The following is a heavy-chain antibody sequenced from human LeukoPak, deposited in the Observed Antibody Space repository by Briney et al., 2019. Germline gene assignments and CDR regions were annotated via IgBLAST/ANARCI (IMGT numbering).Heavy chain of an antibody. J-gene: IGHJ6*02. CDR2: IYYSGST. D-gene: IGHD1-26*01. CDR1: GGSISSYY. CDR3: ARGLGARYYYYGMDV. V-gene: IGHV4-59*01. Sequence: SETLSLTCTVSGGSISSYYWSWIRQPPGKGLEWIGYIYYSGSTNYNPSLKIRVTISVDTSKNQFSLKLSSVTAADTAVYYCARGLGARYYYYGMDVWGQGTTVTVSS.